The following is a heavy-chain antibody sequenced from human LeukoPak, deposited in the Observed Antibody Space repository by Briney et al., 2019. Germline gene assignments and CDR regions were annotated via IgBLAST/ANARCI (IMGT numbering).Heavy chain of an antibody. CDR1: GFTFRSHA. V-gene: IGHV4-34*01. CDR2: INHSGST. J-gene: IGHJ5*02. CDR3: ARDHWGAVVPAAITGQANWFDP. Sequence: GSLRLSCAASGFTFRSHAMSWVRQAPGKGLEWIGEINHSGSTNYNPSLKSRVTISVDTSKNQFSLKLSSVTAADTAVYYCARDHWGAVVPAAITGQANWFDPWGQGTLVTVSS. D-gene: IGHD2-2*01.